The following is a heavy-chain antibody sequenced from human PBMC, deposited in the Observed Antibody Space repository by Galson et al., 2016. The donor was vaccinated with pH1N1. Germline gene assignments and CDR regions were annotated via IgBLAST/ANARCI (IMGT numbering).Heavy chain of an antibody. D-gene: IGHD3-10*01. CDR1: GFTFSDYY. J-gene: IGHJ3*02. CDR3: ASAPRLGELELGDVFDI. CDR2: ISSSGSTI. V-gene: IGHV3-11*01. Sequence: SLRLSCAASGFTFSDYYMSWIRRAPGKGLEWVSYISSSGSTIFYADSVKGRFTISRDNAKNSLYLQMNSLRAEDTAVYYCASAPRLGELELGDVFDIWAKGQWSPSLQ.